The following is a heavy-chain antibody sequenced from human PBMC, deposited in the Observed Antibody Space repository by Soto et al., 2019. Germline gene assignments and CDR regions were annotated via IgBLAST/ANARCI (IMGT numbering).Heavy chain of an antibody. CDR1: GYTFTSNW. V-gene: IGHV5-51*01. J-gene: IGHJ4*02. CDR3: ARHMIRGVLTTNFDY. Sequence: PGESLKISCKGSGYTFTSNWIGWVRQMPGKGLEWMGIIYPGDSETRYSPSFQGQVTISADKSINTAYLQWSSLKASDTAMYYCARHMIRGVLTTNFDYWGQGTLVTSPQ. D-gene: IGHD3-10*01. CDR2: IYPGDSET.